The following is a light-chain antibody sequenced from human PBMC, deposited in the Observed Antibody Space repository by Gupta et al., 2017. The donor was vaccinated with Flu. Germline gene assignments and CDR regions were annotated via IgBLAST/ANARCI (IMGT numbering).Light chain of an antibody. V-gene: IGLV2-11*01. CDR2: DVS. Sequence: VTTSCTGTSSDVGGYNYVSWYQQHPGKAPKLMIDDVSKRPSGVPDRFAGYKSGNTACLTISGLQAEDEADYYGCSYAGSYTPVVFGGGTKLTVL. CDR3: CSYAGSYTPVV. J-gene: IGLJ2*01. CDR1: SSDVGGYNY.